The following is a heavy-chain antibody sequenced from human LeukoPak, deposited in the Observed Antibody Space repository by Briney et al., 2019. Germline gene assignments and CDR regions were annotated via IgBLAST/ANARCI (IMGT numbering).Heavy chain of an antibody. CDR1: GGSISSYY. CDR2: IYTSGST. CDR3: ARDVAYCGGDCYSDAFDI. Sequence: PSETLSLTCTVSGGSISSYYWSWIRQPAGKGLEWIGRIYTSGSTNYNPSLKSRVTMSVDTSKNQFSLKLSSVTAADTAVYYCARDVAYCGGDCYSDAFDIWGQGTMVTVSS. D-gene: IGHD2-21*01. J-gene: IGHJ3*02. V-gene: IGHV4-4*07.